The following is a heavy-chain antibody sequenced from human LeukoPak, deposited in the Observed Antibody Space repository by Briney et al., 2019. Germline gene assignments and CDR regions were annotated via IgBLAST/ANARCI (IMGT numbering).Heavy chain of an antibody. V-gene: IGHV3-48*04. Sequence: GGSLRLSCAASGFTFSSYSMNWVRQAPGKGPEWVSFISSSSSTIYYADSVQGRFTISRDNAKNSLYLQMNSLRAEDTAVYYCARDRGGSYSAIDYWGQGTLVTVSS. J-gene: IGHJ4*02. CDR3: ARDRGGSYSAIDY. CDR2: ISSSSSTI. D-gene: IGHD1-26*01. CDR1: GFTFSSYS.